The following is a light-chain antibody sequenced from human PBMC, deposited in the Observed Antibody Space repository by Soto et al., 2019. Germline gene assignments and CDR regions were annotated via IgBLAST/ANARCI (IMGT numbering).Light chain of an antibody. CDR1: QSISIY. V-gene: IGKV1-39*01. CDR2: GAS. J-gene: IGKJ5*01. Sequence: DIQMTQSPSSLSASVGDRVTMTVGASQSISIYLNWYQLKPGKAPNLLMYGASYLKSGVPTRFSGSGSGTDFTLTISSLQPEDFAIYYCQQTYTTPEITFGQGTRLEIK. CDR3: QQTYTTPEIT.